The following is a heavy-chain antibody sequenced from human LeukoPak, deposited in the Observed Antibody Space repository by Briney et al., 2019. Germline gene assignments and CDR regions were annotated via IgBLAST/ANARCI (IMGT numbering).Heavy chain of an antibody. D-gene: IGHD6-19*01. CDR2: ISYDGSNK. Sequence: PGGSLRLSRAASGFTFSSYAMHWVRQAPGKGLEWVAVISYDGSNKYYADSVKGRFTISRDNSKNMLYLQMNSLRAEDTAVYYCARVDSSGWLVYGMDVWGQGTTVTVSS. V-gene: IGHV3-30-3*01. CDR3: ARVDSSGWLVYGMDV. J-gene: IGHJ6*02. CDR1: GFTFSSYA.